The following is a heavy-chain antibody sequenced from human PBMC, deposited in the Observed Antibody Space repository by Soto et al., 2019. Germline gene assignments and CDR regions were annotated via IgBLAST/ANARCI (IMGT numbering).Heavy chain of an antibody. D-gene: IGHD3-3*01. CDR2: IKQDGSEK. J-gene: IGHJ5*02. Sequence: PGGSLRLSCAASGFTFSSYWMSWVRQAPGKGLEWVANIKQDGSEKYYVDSVKGRFTISRDNAKNSLYLQMNSLRAEDTAVYYCAKDPSSIFDDFWSGYYIHLNWFDPWGQGTLVTVSS. CDR3: AKDPSSIFDDFWSGYYIHLNWFDP. V-gene: IGHV3-7*01. CDR1: GFTFSSYW.